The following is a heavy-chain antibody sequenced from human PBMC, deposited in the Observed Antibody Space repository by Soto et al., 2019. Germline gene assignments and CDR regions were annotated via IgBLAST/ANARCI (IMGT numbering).Heavy chain of an antibody. Sequence: PSETLSLTCTVSGGSISSGGYYWSWIRQHPGKGLEWIGYIYYSGSTYYNPSLKSRVTISVDTSKNQFSLKLSSVTAADTAVYYCARALSIRLRLGGRSFDYWGQGTLVTVSS. J-gene: IGHJ4*02. CDR3: ARALSIRLRLGGRSFDY. V-gene: IGHV4-31*03. CDR2: IYYSGST. D-gene: IGHD3-16*01. CDR1: GGSISSGGYY.